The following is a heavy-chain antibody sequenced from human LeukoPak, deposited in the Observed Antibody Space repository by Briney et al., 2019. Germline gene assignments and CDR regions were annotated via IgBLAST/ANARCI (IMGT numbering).Heavy chain of an antibody. Sequence: GGSLRLSCTASGFTFSSYWMHWVRQAPGKGLVWVSRINSDGGSTSYADSVKGRFTISRDNSKNTLYPQMNSLRAEDTAVYYCAREGYYYMDVWGKGTTVTVSS. V-gene: IGHV3-74*01. CDR1: GFTFSSYW. CDR2: INSDGGST. J-gene: IGHJ6*03. CDR3: AREGYYYMDV.